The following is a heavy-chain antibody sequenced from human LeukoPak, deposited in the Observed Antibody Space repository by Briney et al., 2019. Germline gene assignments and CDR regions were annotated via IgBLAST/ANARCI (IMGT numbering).Heavy chain of an antibody. J-gene: IGHJ5*02. CDR3: ATSQSGCSSTSCYAFDP. CDR1: GGSFSGYY. CDR2: INHSGST. V-gene: IGHV4-34*01. D-gene: IGHD2-2*01. Sequence: SETLSLTCAVSGGSFSGYYWSWIRQPPGKGLEWIGEINHSGSTNYNPSLKSRVTISVDTSKNQFSLKLSSVTAADTAVYYCATSQSGCSSTSCYAFDPWGQGTLVTVSS.